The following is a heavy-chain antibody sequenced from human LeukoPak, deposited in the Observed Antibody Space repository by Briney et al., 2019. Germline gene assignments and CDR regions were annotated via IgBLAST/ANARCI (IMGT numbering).Heavy chain of an antibody. D-gene: IGHD3-10*01. Sequence: TSETLSLTCTVSGAPVNFYYLSWIRHSAEKGLGWVGRIYTRGNTNYNPSLKSRVTLSVDTSRNQFSLMLSSVTAADTAVYYCAKESRLGGASGSHHFDYWGQGVLVTVSS. CDR2: IYTRGNT. CDR3: AKESRLGGASGSHHFDY. V-gene: IGHV4-4*07. CDR1: GAPVNFYY. J-gene: IGHJ4*02.